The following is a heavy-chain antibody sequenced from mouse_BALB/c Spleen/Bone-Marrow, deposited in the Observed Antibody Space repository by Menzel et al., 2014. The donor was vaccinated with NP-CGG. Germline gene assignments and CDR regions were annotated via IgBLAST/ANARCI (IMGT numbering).Heavy chain of an antibody. D-gene: IGHD2-4*01. Sequence: VQLQQPGAELVKPGASVKLSCTASGFNIKDTYMHWVKQRPEQGLEWIGRIDPANGNTKYDPKFQGKATITADTSSNTAYLQLSSLTSEDTAVYYCANYDYGWYFDVWSAGTTVTVSS. J-gene: IGHJ1*01. V-gene: IGHV14-3*02. CDR3: ANYDYGWYFDV. CDR2: IDPANGNT. CDR1: GFNIKDTY.